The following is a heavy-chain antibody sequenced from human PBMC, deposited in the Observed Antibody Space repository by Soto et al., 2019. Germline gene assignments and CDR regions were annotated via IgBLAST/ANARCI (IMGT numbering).Heavy chain of an antibody. CDR2: INPATGAA. J-gene: IGHJ3*02. CDR3: ARGGGVGVAGSAGFDM. CDR1: GYPVTAYY. V-gene: IGHV1-2*02. D-gene: IGHD3-3*01. Sequence: QLHLVQSGAVVKKPGASVTVSCSASGYPVTAYYMHWVRQAPGRGLEWMGGINPATGAAKYTQTFQGRVTMTRDTSRSRVFMELSGLTSEDTAVFYCARGGGVGVAGSAGFDMWGQGTLVNVSS.